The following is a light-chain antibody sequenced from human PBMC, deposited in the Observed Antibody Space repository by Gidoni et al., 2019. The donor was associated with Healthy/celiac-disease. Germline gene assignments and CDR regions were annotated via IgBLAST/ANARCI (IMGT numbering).Light chain of an antibody. Sequence: PGERATIPCRASQRVTSYLAWYQQKPGQAPRLLIYDASNRATGIPARFSGSGSGTDFTLTTSSLEPEDFAVDYCQQRSNWPSITFGQGTRVEIK. J-gene: IGKJ5*01. CDR2: DAS. V-gene: IGKV3-11*01. CDR1: QRVTSY. CDR3: QQRSNWPSIT.